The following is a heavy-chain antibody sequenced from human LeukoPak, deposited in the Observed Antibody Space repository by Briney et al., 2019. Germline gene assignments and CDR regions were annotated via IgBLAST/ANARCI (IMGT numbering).Heavy chain of an antibody. CDR1: GFTFNNFA. V-gene: IGHV3-23*01. J-gene: IGHJ6*03. D-gene: IGHD5-18*01. CDR2: ISGSGGST. CDR3: ARTAMAIYYYYYMDV. Sequence: GGSLRLSCAASGFTFNNFAMSWVRQAPGKGLEWVSAISGSGGSTYYADSVKGRFTISRDNAKNSLYLQMNSPRAEDTALYYCARTAMAIYYYYYMDVWGKGTTVTVSS.